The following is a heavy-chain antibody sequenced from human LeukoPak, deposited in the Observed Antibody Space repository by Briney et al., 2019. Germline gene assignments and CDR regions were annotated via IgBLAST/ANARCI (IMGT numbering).Heavy chain of an antibody. CDR1: GFTFGDYA. CDR2: IRSKAYGGTT. Sequence: PGGSLRLSCTASGFTFGDYAMIWVRQAPGKGLEWVGFIRSKAYGGTTEYAASVKGRFTISRDDSKSIAYLQMNSLKTEDTAVYYCTRVGSSGWYDNYWGQGTLVTVSS. J-gene: IGHJ4*02. D-gene: IGHD6-19*01. CDR3: TRVGSSGWYDNY. V-gene: IGHV3-49*04.